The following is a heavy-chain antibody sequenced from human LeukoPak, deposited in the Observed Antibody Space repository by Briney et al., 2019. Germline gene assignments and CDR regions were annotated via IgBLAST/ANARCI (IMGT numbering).Heavy chain of an antibody. CDR3: AREGYGFYDY. CDR2: ISSSGSTI. Sequence: GGSLRLSCAASGSTFSSYEMNWVRQAPGKGLEWVSYISSSGSTIYYADSVKGRFTTSRDNAKNSLYLQMNSLRAEDTAVYYCAREGYGFYDYWGQGTLVTVSS. CDR1: GSTFSSYE. D-gene: IGHD5-18*01. J-gene: IGHJ4*02. V-gene: IGHV3-48*03.